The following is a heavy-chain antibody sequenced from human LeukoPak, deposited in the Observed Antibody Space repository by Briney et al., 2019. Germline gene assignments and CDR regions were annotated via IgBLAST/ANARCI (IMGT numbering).Heavy chain of an antibody. CDR1: GYTFTSYG. Sequence: VSVKVSCKASGYTFTSYGFTWVRQAPGQGFEWMGWISAYNGNTNYAQKLQGRVTMTTDTSTSTAYMELRSLRSDDTAVYYCARSDSSGRYGGYYYYYMDVWGKGTTVTVSS. D-gene: IGHD6-19*01. CDR3: ARSDSSGRYGGYYYYYMDV. CDR2: ISAYNGNT. V-gene: IGHV1-18*01. J-gene: IGHJ6*03.